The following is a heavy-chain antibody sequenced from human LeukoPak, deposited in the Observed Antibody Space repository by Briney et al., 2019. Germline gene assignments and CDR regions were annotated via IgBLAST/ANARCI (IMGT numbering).Heavy chain of an antibody. CDR3: AKDLPGQWPTVFDY. Sequence: PGGSLRLSCAASGFTFSNYWMTWVRQAPGKGLEWVGNIKQDGSEEYYMDSMKGRFTISRDNAKNSLYLQMNTLRAEDTAVYYCAKDLPGQWPTVFDYWGQGTLVTVSS. V-gene: IGHV3-7*01. J-gene: IGHJ4*02. CDR2: IKQDGSEE. CDR1: GFTFSNYW. D-gene: IGHD6-19*01.